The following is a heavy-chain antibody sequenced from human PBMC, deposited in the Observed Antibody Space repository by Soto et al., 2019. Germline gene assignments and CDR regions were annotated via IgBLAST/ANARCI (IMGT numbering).Heavy chain of an antibody. Sequence: QVQLVESGGGVVQPGRSLRLSCAASGFTFSSYAMHWVRQAPGKGLEWVAVISYDGSNKYYADSVKGRFTISRDNSKNPLYLQMNSLRAEDTAVYYCARTYYYGSGSYLDYWGQGTLVTVSS. J-gene: IGHJ4*02. V-gene: IGHV3-30-3*01. CDR2: ISYDGSNK. D-gene: IGHD3-10*01. CDR3: ARTYYYGSGSYLDY. CDR1: GFTFSSYA.